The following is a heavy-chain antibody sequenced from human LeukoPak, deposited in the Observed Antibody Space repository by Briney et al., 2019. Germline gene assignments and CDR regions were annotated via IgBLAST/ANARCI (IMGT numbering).Heavy chain of an antibody. V-gene: IGHV3-48*01. J-gene: IGHJ4*02. D-gene: IGHD5-12*01. CDR2: ISSSSSTI. Sequence: GGSLRLSCAASGFTFSSYSMSWVRQAPGKGLEWVSYISSSSSTIYYADSVKGRFTISRDNAKNTLYLQMNSLRAEDTAVYYCARGGMVATIENWGQGTLVTVSS. CDR1: GFTFSSYS. CDR3: ARGGMVATIEN.